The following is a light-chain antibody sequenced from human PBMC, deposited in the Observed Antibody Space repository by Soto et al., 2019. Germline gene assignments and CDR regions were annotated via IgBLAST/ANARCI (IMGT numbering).Light chain of an antibody. CDR2: DAS. J-gene: IGKJ1*01. CDR1: QSVRTY. Sequence: EIVLTQSPDTLSVSPGERATLSCRASQSVRTYLAWYQQKPGQVPRLLMYDASNRATGIPARFSGSGSGTDFTLTISRVEPEDFAVYYCQHRSSWPWTFGQGTKVEIK. V-gene: IGKV3-11*01. CDR3: QHRSSWPWT.